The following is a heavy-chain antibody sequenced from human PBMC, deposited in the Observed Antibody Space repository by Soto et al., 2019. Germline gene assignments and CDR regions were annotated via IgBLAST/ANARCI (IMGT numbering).Heavy chain of an antibody. J-gene: IGHJ6*02. D-gene: IGHD6-19*01. CDR1: GFTFSSYS. CDR3: AKDRIAVAGYYYYYGMDV. Sequence: GGSLRLSSAASGFTFSSYSMSWVRQAPGKGLEWVSAISGSGGSTYYADSVKGRFTISRDNSKNTLYLQMNSLRAEDTAVYYCAKDRIAVAGYYYYYGMDVWGQGTTVTVSS. CDR2: ISGSGGST. V-gene: IGHV3-23*01.